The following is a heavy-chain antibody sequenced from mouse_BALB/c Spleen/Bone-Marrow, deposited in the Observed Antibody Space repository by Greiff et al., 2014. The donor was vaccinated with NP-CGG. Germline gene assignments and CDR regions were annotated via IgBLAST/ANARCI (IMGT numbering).Heavy chain of an antibody. CDR2: ISYSGST. Sequence: EVKLEESGPGLVKPSQSLSLTCTVTGYSITSDYAWNWIRQLPGNKLEWMGYISYSGSTSYNPSLKSRISITRDTSKNQFFLQLNSVTTEDTATYYCARYRGDHVFMDYWGQGTSVTVSS. D-gene: IGHD2-13*01. CDR3: ARYRGDHVFMDY. V-gene: IGHV3-2*02. CDR1: GYSITSDYA. J-gene: IGHJ4*01.